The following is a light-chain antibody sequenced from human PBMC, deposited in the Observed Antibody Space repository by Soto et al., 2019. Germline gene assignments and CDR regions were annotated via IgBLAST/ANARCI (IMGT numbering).Light chain of an antibody. CDR2: GTS. V-gene: IGKV3-15*01. CDR1: QSVSSN. CDR3: QQYGTSPPT. J-gene: IGKJ1*01. Sequence: EIVMTQSPATLSVSPGERATLSCRASQSVSSNLAWYQQKPGQSPRLLIYGTSTRATGIPARFSGSGSGTEFTLTISRLEPEDFAVYNCQQYGTSPPTFGQGTKVDIK.